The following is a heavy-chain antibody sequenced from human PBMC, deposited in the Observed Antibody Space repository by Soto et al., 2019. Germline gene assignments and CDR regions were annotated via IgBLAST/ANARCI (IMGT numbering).Heavy chain of an antibody. CDR3: ARGVAVAGIGYWYFDL. V-gene: IGHV1-69*01. D-gene: IGHD6-19*01. Sequence: QVQLVQSGAEVKKPGSSVKVSCKASGGTFSSYAISWVRQAPGQGLEWMGGIIPIFGTANYAQKFQGRVTITADESTSTTYMELSSLRSEDTGVEYCARGVAVAGIGYWYFDLWGRGTLVTVSS. CDR2: IIPIFGTA. CDR1: GGTFSSYA. J-gene: IGHJ2*01.